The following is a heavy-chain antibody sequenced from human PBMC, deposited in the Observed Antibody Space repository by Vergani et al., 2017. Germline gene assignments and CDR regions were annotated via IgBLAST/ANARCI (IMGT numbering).Heavy chain of an antibody. CDR3: AILYGRDSSGSKYFDY. V-gene: IGHV5-51*01. CDR1: GYSFTNYW. Sequence: EVQLVQSGAEVKKPGESLKISCQISGYSFTNYWIGWVRQMPGKGLEWMGIIHPADSDTRYSPSFQGKVTISVDKSISTAYLQRSSLRASDSAMYYCAILYGRDSSGSKYFDYWGQGTLVTVSS. D-gene: IGHD3-22*01. CDR2: IHPADSDT. J-gene: IGHJ4*02.